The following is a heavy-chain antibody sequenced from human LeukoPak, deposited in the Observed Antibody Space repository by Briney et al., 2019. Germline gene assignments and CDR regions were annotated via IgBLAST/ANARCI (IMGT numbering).Heavy chain of an antibody. CDR1: GGSIGSYY. CDR2: VYTSGIT. J-gene: IGHJ4*02. D-gene: IGHD3-10*01. CDR3: ARDSEYGSGSYTYAY. Sequence: SETLSLTCSVSGGSIGSYYWSWIRQPAGKGLEWIGRVYTSGITNYNPSLKSRVTTSIDTSKNQFSLRLSSVTAADTAVYYCARDSEYGSGSYTYAYWGPGTLVTVSS. V-gene: IGHV4-4*07.